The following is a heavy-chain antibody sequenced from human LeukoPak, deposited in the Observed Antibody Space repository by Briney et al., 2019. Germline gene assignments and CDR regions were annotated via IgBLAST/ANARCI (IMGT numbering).Heavy chain of an antibody. CDR1: GGTFSSYA. D-gene: IGHD3-10*01. Sequence: SSVKVSFKASGGTFSSYAISWVRQAPGQGLEWMGRIIPIFGTANYAQKFQGRVTITTDESTSTAYMELSSLRSEDTAVYYCRITMVRGVDPEYFQHWGQGTLVTVSS. V-gene: IGHV1-69*05. J-gene: IGHJ1*01. CDR2: IIPIFGTA. CDR3: RITMVRGVDPEYFQH.